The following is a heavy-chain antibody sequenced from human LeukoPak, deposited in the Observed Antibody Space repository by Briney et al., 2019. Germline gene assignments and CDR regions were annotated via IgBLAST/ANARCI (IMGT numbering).Heavy chain of an antibody. Sequence: PGGSLRLSCAASGFMFSSNWMSWVRLAPGKGLEWVVNIKEDGTETYYVDSVKGRFTISRDNAKSSLYLQMNSLRVEDTAVYYCAKEGRSLQTYWGQGTLVTVSS. CDR2: IKEDGTET. CDR1: GFMFSSNW. V-gene: IGHV3-7*03. CDR3: AKEGRSLQTY. D-gene: IGHD5-24*01. J-gene: IGHJ4*02.